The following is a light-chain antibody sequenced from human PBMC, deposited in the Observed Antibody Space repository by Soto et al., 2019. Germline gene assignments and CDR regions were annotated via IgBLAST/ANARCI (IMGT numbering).Light chain of an antibody. CDR2: DAS. CDR3: QQYNSYSPYT. Sequence: DIQMTKSPSTLSASVGDIVTITCRASQSISTWLAWYHQKPGKAPKLLIYDASSLESGVPSRFSGSGSGTEFTLTISSLQPDDFATYYCQQYNSYSPYTFGQGTKLEIK. CDR1: QSISTW. V-gene: IGKV1-5*01. J-gene: IGKJ2*01.